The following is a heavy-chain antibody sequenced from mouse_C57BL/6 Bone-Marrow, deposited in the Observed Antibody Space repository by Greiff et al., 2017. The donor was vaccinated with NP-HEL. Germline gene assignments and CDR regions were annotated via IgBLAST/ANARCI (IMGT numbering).Heavy chain of an antibody. CDR2: ISYSGST. J-gene: IGHJ1*03. Sequence: EVHLVESGPGLAKPSQTLSLTCSVTGYSITSDYWNWIRKFPGNKLEYMGYISYSGSTYYNPSLKSRISITRDTSKNQYYLQLNSVTTEDTATYYCARYGYYGSSYGYFDVWGTGTTVTVSS. V-gene: IGHV3-8*01. D-gene: IGHD1-1*01. CDR3: ARYGYYGSSYGYFDV. CDR1: GYSITSDY.